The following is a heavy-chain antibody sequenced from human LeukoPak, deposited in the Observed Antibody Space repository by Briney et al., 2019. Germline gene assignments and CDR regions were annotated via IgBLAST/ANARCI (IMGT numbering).Heavy chain of an antibody. CDR2: IYYSGST. Sequence: SETLSLTCNVSGASISNYYWSWIRQTPGKGLEWIGYIYYSGSTDYNPSLKSRITMSVDTSKNQFSLKLSSVTAADTAIYYCARLPGYCSGGSCLVFDYWGQGTLVTVSS. CDR3: ARLPGYCSGGSCLVFDY. V-gene: IGHV4-59*08. CDR1: GASISNYY. D-gene: IGHD2-15*01. J-gene: IGHJ4*02.